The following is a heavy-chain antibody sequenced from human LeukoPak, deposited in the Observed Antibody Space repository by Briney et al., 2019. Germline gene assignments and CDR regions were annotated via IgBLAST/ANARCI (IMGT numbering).Heavy chain of an antibody. CDR2: INHSGST. D-gene: IGHD3-10*01. J-gene: IGHJ4*02. CDR3: ASPWGYGSGI. V-gene: IGHV4-34*01. CDR1: GGSFSGYY. Sequence: RSSETLSLTCAVYGGSFSGYYWSWIRQPPGKGLEWIGEINHSGSTNYNPSLKSRVTISVDTSKKQFSLKLSSVTAADTAMCYCASPWGYGSGIWGQGTLVTVSS.